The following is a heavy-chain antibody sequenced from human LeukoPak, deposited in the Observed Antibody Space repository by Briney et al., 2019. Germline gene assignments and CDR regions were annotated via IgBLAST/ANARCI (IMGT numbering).Heavy chain of an antibody. J-gene: IGHJ3*02. V-gene: IGHV3-7*01. CDR2: IKQDGSEK. CDR1: GFTFSSYW. D-gene: IGHD4-17*01. Sequence: PGGSLRLSCAASGFTFSSYWMSWVRQAPGKGLEWVANIKQDGSEKYYADSVKGRFTISRDNAKNSLYPQMNSLRAEDTAVYYCARDLYAVTTWISGAGAGHDAFDIWGQGTMVTVSS. CDR3: ARDLYAVTTWISGAGAGHDAFDI.